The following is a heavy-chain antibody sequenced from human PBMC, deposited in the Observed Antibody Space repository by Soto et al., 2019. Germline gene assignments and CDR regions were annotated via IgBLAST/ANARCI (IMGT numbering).Heavy chain of an antibody. CDR1: GYTFANYA. D-gene: IGHD3-10*01. CDR3: ARAGAAPYYYYGLDV. Sequence: ASLKVSCKASGYTFANYAIHWVRQAPGQRLECMGWINPGNGNTNYSQTFQGRVTITRDKSANTAYMDLRSLTSEDTAMYYCARAGAAPYYYYGLDVWGQGTTVTVSS. J-gene: IGHJ6*02. V-gene: IGHV1-3*01. CDR2: INPGNGNT.